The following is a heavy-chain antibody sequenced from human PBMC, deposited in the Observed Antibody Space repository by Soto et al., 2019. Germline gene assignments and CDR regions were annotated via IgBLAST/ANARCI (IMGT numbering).Heavy chain of an antibody. V-gene: IGHV3-21*01. Sequence: EVQLVESGGGLVKPGGSLRLSCAASGFTFSSYSMNWVRQAPGKGLEWVSSISSSSSTIYYADSVKGRFTISRDNAKNSLYLQMNSLRAEDTAVYYCAREGVYKFDYWGQGTLVTVSS. CDR1: GFTFSSYS. CDR3: AREGVYKFDY. J-gene: IGHJ4*02. CDR2: ISSSSSTI. D-gene: IGHD1-1*01.